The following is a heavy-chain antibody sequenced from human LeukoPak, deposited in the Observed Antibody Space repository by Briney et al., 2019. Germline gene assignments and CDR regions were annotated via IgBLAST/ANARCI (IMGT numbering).Heavy chain of an antibody. D-gene: IGHD4-17*01. V-gene: IGHV4-4*07. J-gene: IGHJ6*02. CDR2: IYTSGST. CDR1: GGSISSYY. Sequence: SETLSLTCTVTGGSISSYYWSWIRQPAGKGLEWIGRIYTSGSTNYNPSLKSRVTMSVDTSKNQFSLKLSSVTAADTAVYYCARDYYGDYVSYYYYYGMDVWGQGTTVTVSS. CDR3: ARDYYGDYVSYYYYYGMDV.